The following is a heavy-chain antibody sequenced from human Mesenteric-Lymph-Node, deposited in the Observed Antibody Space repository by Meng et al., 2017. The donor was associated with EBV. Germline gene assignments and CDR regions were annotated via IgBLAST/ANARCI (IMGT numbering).Heavy chain of an antibody. CDR1: GGTFSSYA. D-gene: IGHD3-22*01. J-gene: IGHJ4*02. Sequence: QVQLVQSGSDLKKPGSSVKVSCKASGGTFSSYAISWVRQAPGQGLEWMGIINPSGGSTSYAQKFQGRVTMTRDTSTSTVYMELSSLRSEDTAVYYCARDRYYDSSGPHYWGQGTLVTVSS. CDR3: ARDRYYDSSGPHY. CDR2: INPSGGST. V-gene: IGHV1-46*01.